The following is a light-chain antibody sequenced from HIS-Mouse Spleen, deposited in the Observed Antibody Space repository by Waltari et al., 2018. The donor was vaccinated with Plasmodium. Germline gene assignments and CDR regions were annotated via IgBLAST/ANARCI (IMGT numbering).Light chain of an antibody. Sequence: SSIGSNTVNGYQQLPGTAPKLLNYSTNQPLSGVPDRFSGSKSGTSASLAIGELQSEDEADYYCAAWDDSLNGVVFAGGTKLTVL. J-gene: IGLJ2*01. V-gene: IGLV1-44*01. CDR2: STN. CDR1: SSIGSNT. CDR3: AAWDDSLNGVV.